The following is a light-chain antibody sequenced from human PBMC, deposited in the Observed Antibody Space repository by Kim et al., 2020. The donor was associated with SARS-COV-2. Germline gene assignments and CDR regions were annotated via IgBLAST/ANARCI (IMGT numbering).Light chain of an antibody. J-gene: IGLJ2*01. V-gene: IGLV1-40*01. Sequence: QRVTIACTGSSSNIGADHNIHWYQQLPGTAPKVLIYGNSNRPSGVPDRFSGSKSGTSASLAITGLQAEDEADYYCQSYDNRLSGVVFGGGTKLTVL. CDR3: QSYDNRLSGVV. CDR2: GNS. CDR1: SSNIGADHN.